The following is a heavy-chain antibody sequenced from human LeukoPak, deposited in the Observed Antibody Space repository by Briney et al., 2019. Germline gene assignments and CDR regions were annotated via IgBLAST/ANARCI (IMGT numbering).Heavy chain of an antibody. CDR1: GFIFSNYG. Sequence: GGSLRLSCAASGFIFSNYGMHWVRQAPGKGLEWLTFIRYDGSDKYYADSVKGRFTISRDNSKNTLYLQMNSLKTEDTAVYYCTTGRFYDSSGYPGRNAFDIWGQGTMVTVSS. D-gene: IGHD3-22*01. CDR2: IRYDGSDK. CDR3: TTGRFYDSSGYPGRNAFDI. J-gene: IGHJ3*02. V-gene: IGHV3-30*02.